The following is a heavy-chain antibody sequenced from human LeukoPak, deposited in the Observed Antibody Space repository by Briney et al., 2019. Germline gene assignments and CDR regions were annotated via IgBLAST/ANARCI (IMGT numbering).Heavy chain of an antibody. J-gene: IGHJ4*02. CDR1: GGSISSYY. CDR2: IYYSGST. Sequence: SKTLSLTCTVSGGSISSYYWSWIRQPPGKGLEWIGYIYYSGSTNYNPSLKSRVTISVDTSKNQFSLKLSSVTAADTAVYYCARARQAAVSPFDYWGQGTLVTVSS. V-gene: IGHV4-59*01. CDR3: ARARQAAVSPFDY.